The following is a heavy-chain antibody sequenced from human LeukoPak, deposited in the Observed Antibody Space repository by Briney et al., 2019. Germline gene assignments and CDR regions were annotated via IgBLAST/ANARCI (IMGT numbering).Heavy chain of an antibody. Sequence: ASVKVSCKASGYTFTGYYMHWVRQAPGQGLEWMGWINPNSGGTNYAQKFQGRVTTTRDTSISTAYMELSRLRSDDTAVYYCARDNVWGIAAAGRPGYWGQGTLVTVSS. J-gene: IGHJ4*02. CDR1: GYTFTGYY. CDR3: ARDNVWGIAAAGRPGY. V-gene: IGHV1-2*02. CDR2: INPNSGGT. D-gene: IGHD6-13*01.